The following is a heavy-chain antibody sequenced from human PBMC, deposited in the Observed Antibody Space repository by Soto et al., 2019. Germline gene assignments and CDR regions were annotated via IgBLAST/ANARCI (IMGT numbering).Heavy chain of an antibody. D-gene: IGHD3-10*01. CDR3: ARDRRSEGTFDP. Sequence: QVQLVQSGAEVKKPGSSVKVSCKASGGTFSSYAISWVRQAPGQGLEWMGGIIPIFGTANYAQKFQGRVPIPADESTSTAYMELSSLRSEDTAVYYCARDRRSEGTFDPWGQGTLVTVSS. CDR2: IIPIFGTA. J-gene: IGHJ5*02. CDR1: GGTFSSYA. V-gene: IGHV1-69*01.